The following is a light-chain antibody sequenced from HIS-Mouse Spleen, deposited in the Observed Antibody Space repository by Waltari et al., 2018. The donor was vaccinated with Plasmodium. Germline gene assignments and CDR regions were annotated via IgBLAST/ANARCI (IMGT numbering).Light chain of an antibody. Sequence: SYELTQPPSVSVSPGQTARITCSGDALPKKYAYWYQQKSGQAPVLVIYEDSQRPSWIPERFSGSSSWTMATLTISGAQVEDEADYYCYSTDSSGNHRVFGGGTKLTVL. CDR2: EDS. J-gene: IGLJ3*02. CDR3: YSTDSSGNHRV. V-gene: IGLV3-10*01. CDR1: ALPKKY.